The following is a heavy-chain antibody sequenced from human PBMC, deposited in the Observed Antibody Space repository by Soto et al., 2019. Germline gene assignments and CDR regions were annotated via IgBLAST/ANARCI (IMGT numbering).Heavy chain of an antibody. CDR3: AKDPFDYTYGMDV. J-gene: IGHJ6*02. Sequence: EVQLVESGGGLVQPGGSLRLSCVGSGITVSSNYMTWVRQAPGKGLEFVSIIYGGGSTYYADSVKGRFTISRDNSKNTLYLQRSSLRAEDTAVYYCAKDPFDYTYGMDVWGQGTTVIVSS. D-gene: IGHD5-12*01. CDR1: GITVSSNY. V-gene: IGHV3-66*01. CDR2: IYGGGST.